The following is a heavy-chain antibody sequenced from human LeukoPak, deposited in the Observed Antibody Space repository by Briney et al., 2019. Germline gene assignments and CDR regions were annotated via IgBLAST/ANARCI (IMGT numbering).Heavy chain of an antibody. D-gene: IGHD3-10*01. CDR3: ARAWPNRYGSGSYHDY. V-gene: IGHV1-3*01. CDR2: INVGNGNT. CDR1: GYTSTSYA. Sequence: ASVKVSCKASGYTSTSYAMHWVRQAPGQGLEWMGWINVGNGNTKYSQKFQGRVTITRDTSASTAYMELSSLRSEDTAVYHCARAWPNRYGSGSYHDYWGQGALVTVSS. J-gene: IGHJ4*02.